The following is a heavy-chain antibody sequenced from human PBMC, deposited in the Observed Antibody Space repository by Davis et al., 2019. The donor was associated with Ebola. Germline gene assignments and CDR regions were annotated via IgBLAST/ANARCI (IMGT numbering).Heavy chain of an antibody. J-gene: IGHJ4*02. CDR1: GFTFSSHA. D-gene: IGHD5-12*01. V-gene: IGHV3-23*01. Sequence: GESLKISCATSGFTFSSHAMNWVRQAPGKGLEWVSSISYDGSSTFYADSVKGRFTISRDNSENTLCLQMNTLRAEDTAVYYCARGAYSGRDPKGGFDYWGQGTLVTVST. CDR2: ISYDGSST. CDR3: ARGAYSGRDPKGGFDY.